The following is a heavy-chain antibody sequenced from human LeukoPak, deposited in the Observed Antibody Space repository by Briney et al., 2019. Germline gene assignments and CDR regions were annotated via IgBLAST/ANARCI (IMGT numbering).Heavy chain of an antibody. CDR3: ARERIYFGSGRDLTDARLFYYYGMDV. Sequence: GGSLRLSCVGSKFTVCDNCMTWVRQAPGKGLEWVSVIYSDGTAFYSDSVKGRFTISRDNSKNILYLQMNSLTAEDTAVYYCARERIYFGSGRDLTDARLFYYYGMDVWGPGTTVTVSS. CDR1: KFTVCDNC. V-gene: IGHV3-53*01. CDR2: IYSDGTA. D-gene: IGHD3-10*01. J-gene: IGHJ6*02.